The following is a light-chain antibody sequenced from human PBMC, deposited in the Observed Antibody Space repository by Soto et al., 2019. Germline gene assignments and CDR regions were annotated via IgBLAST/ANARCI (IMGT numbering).Light chain of an antibody. V-gene: IGLV2-23*01. Sequence: QSVLTQPASVSGSPGQSITISCTGPSSDVGTYKVISWYQQHLGKAPKLMIYEGSKRPSGVSNRFSGSKSGNTASLTISGLQAEDEADYYCCSYAGSSTWVFGGGTKLTVL. J-gene: IGLJ3*02. CDR1: SSDVGTYKV. CDR2: EGS. CDR3: CSYAGSSTWV.